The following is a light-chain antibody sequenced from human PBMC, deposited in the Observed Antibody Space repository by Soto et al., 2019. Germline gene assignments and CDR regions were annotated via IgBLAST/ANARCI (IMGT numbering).Light chain of an antibody. CDR2: GAS. CDR1: RSVSSN. V-gene: IGKV3-15*01. CDR3: QQYNNWPPYT. Sequence: EIVMTQSPATLSVSPGERATLSCRASRSVSSNLAWYQQKPGQAPRLLIYGASTRATDIPARFSGSGSGTEFTLTISSLQSEDFAVYYCQQYNNWPPYTFGQGTKVDIK. J-gene: IGKJ2*01.